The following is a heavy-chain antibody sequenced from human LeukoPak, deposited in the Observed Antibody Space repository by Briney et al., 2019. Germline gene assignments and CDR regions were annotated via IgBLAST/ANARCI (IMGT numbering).Heavy chain of an antibody. CDR3: ARAHNSGSYSIDY. V-gene: IGHV4-59*08. D-gene: IGHD1-26*01. CDR1: GGSISSYY. CDR2: IYYIGST. J-gene: IGHJ4*02. Sequence: PSETLSLTCTVSGGSISSYYWSWIRQPPGKGLEWIGYIYYIGSTSYNPSLKSRLTMSIDTSKNQFSLKLSSVTAADTAIYFCARAHNSGSYSIDYWGQGTLVTVSS.